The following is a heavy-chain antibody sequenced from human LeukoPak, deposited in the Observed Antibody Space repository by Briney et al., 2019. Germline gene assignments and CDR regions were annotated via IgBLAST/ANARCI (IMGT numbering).Heavy chain of an antibody. D-gene: IGHD3-22*01. CDR2: IIPIFGTA. J-gene: IGHJ4*02. V-gene: IGHV1-69*01. Sequence: SVKVSCKASGGTFSSYAISWVRQAPGQGLERMGGIIPIFGTANYAQKFQGRVTITADESTSTAYMELSSLRSEDTAVYYCARDYYDSSGSPGHFDYWGQGTLVTVSS. CDR3: ARDYYDSSGSPGHFDY. CDR1: GGTFSSYA.